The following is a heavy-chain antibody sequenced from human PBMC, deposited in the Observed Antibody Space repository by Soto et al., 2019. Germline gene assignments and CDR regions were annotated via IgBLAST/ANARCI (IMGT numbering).Heavy chain of an antibody. CDR1: GYIFTSYD. V-gene: IGHV1-8*01. D-gene: IGHD2-21*01. CDR3: ARSRNKHPINWFDP. Sequence: ASVKVSCKASGYIFTSYDINWVRQATGQGLEWMGWMNPNTGNTSYAQKFQGRVTMTGNMSMTTAYMELYSLRSEDTAVYYCARSRNKHPINWFDPWGQGTLVTVSS. CDR2: MNPNTGNT. J-gene: IGHJ5*02.